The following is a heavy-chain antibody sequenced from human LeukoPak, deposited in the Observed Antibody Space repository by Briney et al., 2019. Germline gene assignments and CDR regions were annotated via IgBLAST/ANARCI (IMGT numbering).Heavy chain of an antibody. Sequence: SETLSLTCTVSGGSISSSNYYWGWIRQPPGEGLEWIGNIYYSGSTYYNPSLKSRVTISVDTSKNQFSLKVSSVTAADTAVYFCARQGTVTTIYYYYMDVWGKGTTVTVSS. CDR1: GGSISSSNYY. V-gene: IGHV4-39*01. D-gene: IGHD4-17*01. CDR3: ARQGTVTTIYYYYMDV. J-gene: IGHJ6*03. CDR2: IYYSGST.